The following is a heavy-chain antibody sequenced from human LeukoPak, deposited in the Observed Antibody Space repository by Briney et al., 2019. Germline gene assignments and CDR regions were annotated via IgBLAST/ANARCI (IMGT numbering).Heavy chain of an antibody. J-gene: IGHJ6*02. CDR2: IIPIFGTA. Sequence: SVEVSCKASGGTFSSYAISWVRQAPGQGLEWMGGIIPIFGTANYAQKFQGRVTITADESTSTAYMELSSLRSEDTAVYYCARLTGTTGGDGMDVWGQGTTDTVSS. CDR3: ARLTGTTGGDGMDV. V-gene: IGHV1-69*13. D-gene: IGHD1-7*01. CDR1: GGTFSSYA.